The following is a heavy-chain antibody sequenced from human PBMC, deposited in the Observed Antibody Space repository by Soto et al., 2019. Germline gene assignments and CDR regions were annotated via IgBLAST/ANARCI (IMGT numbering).Heavy chain of an antibody. CDR2: ISGSGDST. V-gene: IGHV3-23*01. CDR1: GFTFSSYA. J-gene: IGHJ4*02. D-gene: IGHD6-19*01. Sequence: EVQLLESGGGLGQPGGSLRLSCAASGFTFSSYAMGWVRQAPGKGLEWVSVISGSGDSTYYADSVKGRFTISRDKSKNTLYLQMNSLRAEDTAVYYCPKDRGSSGWVEYWGQGTLVTVSS. CDR3: PKDRGSSGWVEY.